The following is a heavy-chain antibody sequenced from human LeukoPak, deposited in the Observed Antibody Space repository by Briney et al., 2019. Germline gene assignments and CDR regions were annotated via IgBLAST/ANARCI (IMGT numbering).Heavy chain of an antibody. CDR1: GFTVSSNY. D-gene: IGHD5-18*01. Sequence: GGSLRLSCAASGFTVSSNYMSWVRQAPGKGLEWVSVIYSGGSTNYADSVKGRFTISRDNSKNTLYLQMNSLRAEDAAVYYCARDHDGGYSYGSNWGQGTLVTVSS. V-gene: IGHV3-66*01. CDR2: IYSGGST. J-gene: IGHJ4*02. CDR3: ARDHDGGYSYGSN.